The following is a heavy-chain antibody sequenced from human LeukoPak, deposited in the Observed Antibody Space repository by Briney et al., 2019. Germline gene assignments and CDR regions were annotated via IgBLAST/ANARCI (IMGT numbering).Heavy chain of an antibody. CDR1: GFTFSSFG. CDR3: AKWSGDYPSYYLDY. D-gene: IGHD4-17*01. J-gene: IGHJ4*02. Sequence: GGTLRLSCAASGFTFSSFGLHWVRQAPGKGLEWVALIRSDGSSKNYADSVKGRFTISRDTSKNTVHLQMNNLRAEDTAVYYCAKWSGDYPSYYLDYWGQGTVVCVSS. V-gene: IGHV3-30*02. CDR2: IRSDGSSK.